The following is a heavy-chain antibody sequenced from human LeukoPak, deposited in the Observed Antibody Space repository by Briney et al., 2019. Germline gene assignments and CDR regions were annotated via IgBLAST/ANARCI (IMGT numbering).Heavy chain of an antibody. CDR1: GGSISSSSYY. J-gene: IGHJ4*02. CDR3: ARGTYYYDSSGFRYHFDY. D-gene: IGHD3-22*01. Sequence: PSETLSLTCTVSGGSISSSSYYWGWIRQPPGKGLEWIGYIYYSGSTNYNPSLKSRVTISVDTSKNQFSLKLSSVTAADTAVYYCARGTYYYDSSGFRYHFDYWGQGTLVTVSS. V-gene: IGHV4-61*05. CDR2: IYYSGST.